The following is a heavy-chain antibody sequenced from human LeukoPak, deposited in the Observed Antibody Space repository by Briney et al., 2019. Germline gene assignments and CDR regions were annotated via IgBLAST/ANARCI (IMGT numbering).Heavy chain of an antibody. CDR1: GFTFSSYW. J-gene: IGHJ4*02. D-gene: IGHD6-13*01. Sequence: GGSLRLSCAASGFTFSSYWMHWVRQAPGKGLVWVSRINSDGSSTSYADSVKGRFTISRGNAKNTLYLQMNSLRAEDTAVYYCARDGRIAAGESRMLDYWGQGTLDTVAS. CDR3: ARDGRIAAGESRMLDY. CDR2: INSDGSST. V-gene: IGHV3-74*01.